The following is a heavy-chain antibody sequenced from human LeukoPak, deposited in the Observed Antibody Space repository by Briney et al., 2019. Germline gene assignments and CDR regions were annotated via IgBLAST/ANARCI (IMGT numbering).Heavy chain of an antibody. CDR2: IYTSGST. J-gene: IGHJ5*02. CDR3: ARGGVLRYFDWLLLNWFDP. Sequence: SETLSLTCTVSGGSFSTYYWSWIRQPPGKGLEWIGRIYTSGSTNYNPSLKSRVTISVDTSKNQFSLKLSSVTAADTAVYYCARGGVLRYFDWLLLNWFDPWGQGTLVTVSS. D-gene: IGHD3-9*01. CDR1: GGSFSTYY. V-gene: IGHV4-4*08.